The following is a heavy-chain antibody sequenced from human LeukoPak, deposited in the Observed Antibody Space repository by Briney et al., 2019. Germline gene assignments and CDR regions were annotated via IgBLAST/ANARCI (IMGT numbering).Heavy chain of an antibody. CDR3: ARDRGDYDFWSGYYRAYDAFDI. Sequence: ASVKVSCKASGGTFSGYYMHWVRQAPGQGLEWMGWINPNSGGTNYAQKFQGRVTMTRDTSISTAYMELSRLRSDDTAVYYCARDRGDYDFWSGYYRAYDAFDIWGQGTMVTVSS. V-gene: IGHV1-2*02. CDR2: INPNSGGT. CDR1: GGTFSGYY. D-gene: IGHD3-3*01. J-gene: IGHJ3*02.